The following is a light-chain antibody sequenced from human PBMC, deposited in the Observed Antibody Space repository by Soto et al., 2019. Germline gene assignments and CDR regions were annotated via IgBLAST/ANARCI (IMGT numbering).Light chain of an antibody. V-gene: IGLV2-18*02. CDR2: EVN. CDR1: SSDIGSYNR. J-gene: IGLJ1*01. CDR3: NSFTTSSTYV. Sequence: SALTQPASVSWSPGQSITISCTGTSSDIGSYNRVSWYQQRPGTAPKLIIYEVNNRPSGVPDRFSGSKSGNTASLTISGLQAEDEADYYCNSFTTSSTYVFGTGTKVTVL.